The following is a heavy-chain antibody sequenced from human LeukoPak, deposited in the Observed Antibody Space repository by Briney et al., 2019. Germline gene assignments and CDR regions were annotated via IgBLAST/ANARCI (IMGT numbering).Heavy chain of an antibody. CDR3: ASGRGIAGNY. D-gene: IGHD3-16*02. CDR2: IYYSGST. V-gene: IGHV4-39*01. J-gene: IGHJ4*02. CDR1: GGSISSSSYY. Sequence: SETLSLTCTVSGGSISSSSYYWGWIRQPPGKGLEWIGSIYYSGSTYYNPSLKSRVSISVDTSKNQFSLKLSSVTAAGTAVYYCASGRGIAGNYWGQGTLVTVSS.